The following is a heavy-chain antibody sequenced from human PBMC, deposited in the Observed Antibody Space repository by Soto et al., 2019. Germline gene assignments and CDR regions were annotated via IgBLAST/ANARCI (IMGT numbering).Heavy chain of an antibody. V-gene: IGHV4-59*08. Sequence: SETLSLTCTVSGGSISSYYWSWIRQPPGKGLEWIGYIYCSGSTNYNPSLKSRVTISVDTSKNQFSLKLSSVTAADTAVYYCARHKDCSGGSCNAVGYYYGLDVWGQGTTVTVSS. J-gene: IGHJ6*02. CDR3: ARHKDCSGGSCNAVGYYYGLDV. D-gene: IGHD2-15*01. CDR2: IYCSGST. CDR1: GGSISSYY.